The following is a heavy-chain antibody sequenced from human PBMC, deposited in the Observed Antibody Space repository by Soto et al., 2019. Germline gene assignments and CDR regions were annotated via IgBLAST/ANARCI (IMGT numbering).Heavy chain of an antibody. Sequence: QVQLVQSGAEVKKPGASVKVSCKASGYTFTTHGINWVRQAPGQGLEWMGWIIPIFGTANYAQKFQGRVTITADESTSTAYMELSSLRSEDTAVYYCARGMRGSSSSNYYYYYGMDVWGQGTTVTVSS. D-gene: IGHD6-6*01. V-gene: IGHV1-69*13. J-gene: IGHJ6*02. CDR3: ARGMRGSSSSNYYYYYGMDV. CDR2: IIPIFGTA. CDR1: GYTFTTHG.